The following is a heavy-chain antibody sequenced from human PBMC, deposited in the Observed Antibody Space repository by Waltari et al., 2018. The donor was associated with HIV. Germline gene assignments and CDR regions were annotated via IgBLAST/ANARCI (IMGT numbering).Heavy chain of an antibody. CDR3: ARDRHYDILTGSYFDY. Sequence: EVQLVESGGGLVLTGGSMRVSCEASRFTLSSLRLGWVRQAAGKGLGWVANKKQDGSEKYYVDSVKGRFTISRDNAKNSLYLQMNSLRAEDTAVYYCARDRHYDILTGSYFDYWGQGTLVTVSS. J-gene: IGHJ4*02. V-gene: IGHV3-7*01. CDR2: KKQDGSEK. D-gene: IGHD3-9*01. CDR1: RFTLSSLR.